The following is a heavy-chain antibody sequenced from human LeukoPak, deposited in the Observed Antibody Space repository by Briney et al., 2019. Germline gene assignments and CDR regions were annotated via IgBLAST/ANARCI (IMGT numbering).Heavy chain of an antibody. CDR3: XGXXCXXTSCPDY. V-gene: IGHV3-73*01. CDR2: IRSKANSYAT. Sequence: CXASGFTFSGSAMHWVRQASGKGLEWVGRIRSKANSYATAYAESVKGSFTISRDDSNKRGYMEINRQKTKDKRVCXCXGXXCXXTSCPDYWGQGTLVTVSS. J-gene: IGHJ4*02. CDR1: GFTFSGSA. D-gene: IGHD2-2*01.